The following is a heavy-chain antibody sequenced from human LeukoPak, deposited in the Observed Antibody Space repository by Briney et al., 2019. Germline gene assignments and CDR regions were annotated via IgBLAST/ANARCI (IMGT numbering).Heavy chain of an antibody. J-gene: IGHJ4*02. Sequence: GVSQTLFCGLCVFTFCSYAVRWAREARGGGLVWLSAISGSGGSTYYAASVKRRFTISRDNSKNTLYLQMNSRRAEDTAVYYSAKSAPVLAPFDYWGQGTLVTVSS. CDR2: ISGSGGST. V-gene: IGHV3-23*01. CDR3: AKSAPVLAPFDY. D-gene: IGHD1-14*01. CDR1: VFTFCSYA.